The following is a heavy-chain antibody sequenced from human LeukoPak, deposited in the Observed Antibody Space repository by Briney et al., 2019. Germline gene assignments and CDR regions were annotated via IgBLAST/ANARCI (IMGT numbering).Heavy chain of an antibody. D-gene: IGHD3-22*01. V-gene: IGHV4-30-4*08. CDR2: IYYSGST. CDR1: GGSISSGDYY. CDR3: ARGDSSGYYTTSNWFDP. Sequence: PSQTLSLTCTVSGGSISSGDYYWSWIRQPPGKGLEWIGYIYYSGSTYYNPSLKSRVTIPVDTSKNQFSLKLSSVTAADTAVYYCARGDSSGYYTTSNWFDPWGQGTLVTVSS. J-gene: IGHJ5*02.